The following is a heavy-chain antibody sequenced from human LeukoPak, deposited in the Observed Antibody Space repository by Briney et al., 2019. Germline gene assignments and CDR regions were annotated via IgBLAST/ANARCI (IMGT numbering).Heavy chain of an antibody. D-gene: IGHD2-15*01. CDR2: TSGSGGST. CDR3: AKASSRYCSGGSCLYYYYGMDV. J-gene: IGHJ6*02. Sequence: PGGSLRLSCAASGFTFSSYAMSWVRQAPGKGLEWVSATSGSGGSTYYADSVKGRFTISRDNSKNTLYLQMNSLRAEDTAVYYCAKASSRYCSGGSCLYYYYGMDVWGQGTTVTVSS. V-gene: IGHV3-23*01. CDR1: GFTFSSYA.